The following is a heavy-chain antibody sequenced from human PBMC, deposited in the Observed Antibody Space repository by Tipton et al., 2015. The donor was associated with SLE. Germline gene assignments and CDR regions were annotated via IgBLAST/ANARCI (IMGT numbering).Heavy chain of an antibody. CDR2: IFHSGST. Sequence: LRLSCAVSGYSISSVYYWGWIRQAPGKGLEWIGSIFHSGSTDYKSSLKSRVTISVDTSKNQFSLKLSSVTATDTAVYYCAREVGSTWTPRFDYWGQGTLVTVSS. CDR3: AREVGSTWTPRFDY. CDR1: GYSISSVYY. V-gene: IGHV4-38-2*02. D-gene: IGHD6-13*01. J-gene: IGHJ4*02.